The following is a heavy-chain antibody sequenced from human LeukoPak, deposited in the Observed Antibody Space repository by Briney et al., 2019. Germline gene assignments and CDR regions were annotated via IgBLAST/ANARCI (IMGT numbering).Heavy chain of an antibody. Sequence: SETLSLTCTVSGGSISNYDWSWIRQPPGKGLEWIGYIYTSGSTNYNPSLKSRVTISVDTSTNQFSLKLNSVTAADTALYYCARTMAAAGISNYYYYMDVWGKGTTVTVSS. CDR1: GGSISNYD. CDR2: IYTSGST. J-gene: IGHJ6*03. CDR3: ARTMAAAGISNYYYYMDV. D-gene: IGHD6-13*01. V-gene: IGHV4-4*09.